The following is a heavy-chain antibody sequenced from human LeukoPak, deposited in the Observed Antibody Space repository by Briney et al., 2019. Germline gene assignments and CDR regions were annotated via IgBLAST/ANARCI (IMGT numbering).Heavy chain of an antibody. CDR2: ISGSGGST. J-gene: IGHJ4*02. V-gene: IGHV3-23*01. D-gene: IGHD1-1*01. CDR1: GFTFSNYA. Sequence: GGSLRLSCAAAGFTFSNYAMTWVRQAPGRGLEWVSSISGSGGSTYYADSVKGRFTISRDNSKNTLYLQMYSLRAEDTALYYCAKVEGASKASVYWGQGALVTVSS. CDR3: AKVEGASKASVY.